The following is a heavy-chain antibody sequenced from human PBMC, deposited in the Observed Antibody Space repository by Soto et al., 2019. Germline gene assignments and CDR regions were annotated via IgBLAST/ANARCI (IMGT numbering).Heavy chain of an antibody. CDR3: ARGEITTITASDY. CDR1: GFTFSSYW. CDR2: INSDGSST. J-gene: IGHJ4*02. V-gene: IGHV3-74*01. D-gene: IGHD5-12*01. Sequence: SGFTFSSYWMHWVRQAPGKGLVWVSRINSDGSSTSYADSVKGRFTISRDNAKNTLYLQMNSLRAEDTAVYYCARGEITTITASDYWGPGSLVTVSA.